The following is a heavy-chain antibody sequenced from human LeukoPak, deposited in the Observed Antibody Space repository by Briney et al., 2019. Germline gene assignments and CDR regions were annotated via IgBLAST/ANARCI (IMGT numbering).Heavy chain of an antibody. J-gene: IGHJ3*01. CDR3: GRDPNGDYVGAFEF. CDR2: SSSGGSNP. CDR1: RATTTTST. D-gene: IGHD4-17*01. V-gene: IGHV3-23*01. Sequence: PATRATTTTSTIGPVSQYPWFRQEWPSASSSGGSNPLYADAVKGRFTISRDNSKNTLYLQMNSLRVEDTAVYYCGRDPNGDYVGAFEFWGRGTMVIVSS.